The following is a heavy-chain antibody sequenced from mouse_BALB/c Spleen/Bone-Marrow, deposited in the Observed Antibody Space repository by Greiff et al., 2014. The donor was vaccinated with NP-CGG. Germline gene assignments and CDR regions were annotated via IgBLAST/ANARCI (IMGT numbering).Heavy chain of an antibody. D-gene: IGHD2-14*01. CDR3: ARHYRYANYFDY. V-gene: IGHV1S130*01. J-gene: IGHJ2*01. Sequence: QVQLKESGSVLVRPGASVKLSCKTSGYTFTSSWMHWAKQRPGQGLEWIGEIYPNSANTNYNEKFKGKATLTVDTSSSTAYVDLSSLTSEDSAVYYCARHYRYANYFDYWGQGTTLTVSS. CDR2: IYPNSANT. CDR1: GYTFTSSW.